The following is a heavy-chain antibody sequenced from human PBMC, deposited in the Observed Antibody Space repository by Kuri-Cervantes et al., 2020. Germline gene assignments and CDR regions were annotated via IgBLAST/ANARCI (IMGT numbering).Heavy chain of an antibody. V-gene: IGHV3-23*01. J-gene: IGHJ2*01. D-gene: IGHD5-24*01. CDR3: ARGCRDDYNNYWYFDL. CDR1: EFIFSNYG. CDR2: ITASGGRT. Sequence: ETLSLTCAASEFIFSNYGLTWVRQAPGKGLEWVSGITASGGRTFYADSVKGRFTISRDNSKNTLYLQLNSLRAEDTAAYYCARGCRDDYNNYWYFDLWGRGTLVTVSS.